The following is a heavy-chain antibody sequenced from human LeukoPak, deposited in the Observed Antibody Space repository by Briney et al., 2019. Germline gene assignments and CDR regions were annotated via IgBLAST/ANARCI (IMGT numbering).Heavy chain of an antibody. Sequence: ASVTVSCKASGCTFTGYYMHWVRQAPGQGLEWMGWINPNSGGTNYAQKFQGRVTMTRDTSISTAYMELSRLRSDDTAVYYCARGGKYGNWFDPWGQGTLVTVSS. V-gene: IGHV1-2*02. J-gene: IGHJ5*02. CDR1: GCTFTGYY. CDR2: INPNSGGT. D-gene: IGHD1-1*01. CDR3: ARGGKYGNWFDP.